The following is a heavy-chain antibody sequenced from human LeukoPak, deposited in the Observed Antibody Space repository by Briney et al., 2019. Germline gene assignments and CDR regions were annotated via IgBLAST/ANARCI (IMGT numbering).Heavy chain of an antibody. J-gene: IGHJ4*02. V-gene: IGHV4-39*01. CDR1: GGSISSSSYY. CDR3: ARHEGSGSSDFDY. CDR2: IYNSGST. D-gene: IGHD6-6*01. Sequence: SETLSLTCTVSGGSISSSSYYWGWIRQPPGKGLEWIGSIYNSGSTYYNPSLKSRVTISVDTSKNQFSLKLSSVTAADTAVYYCARHEGSGSSDFDYWGQGTLVTVSS.